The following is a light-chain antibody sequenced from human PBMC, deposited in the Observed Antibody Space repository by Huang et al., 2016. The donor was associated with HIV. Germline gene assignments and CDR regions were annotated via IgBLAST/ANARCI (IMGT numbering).Light chain of an antibody. J-gene: IGKJ1*01. V-gene: IGKV3-11*01. CDR1: QSVSSY. CDR2: DAS. CDR3: QQRSNWS. Sequence: EIVLTQSPATLSLSPGERATLSCRASQSVSSYLAWYQQKPGQAPRLLIYDASNRATGIPARVSGSGSGTDCTLTSSSLEPEDFAVYYCQQRSNWSFGQGTKVEIK.